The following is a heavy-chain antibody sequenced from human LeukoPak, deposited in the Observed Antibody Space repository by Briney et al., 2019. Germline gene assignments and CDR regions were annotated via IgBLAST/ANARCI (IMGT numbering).Heavy chain of an antibody. CDR3: ARAVGELRYFDWSPYYGMDV. Sequence: ASVKVSCKASGYTFTGYYMHWVRQAPGQGLEWMGWINPNSGGTNYAQKFQGWVTMTRDTSISTAYMELSRLRSDDTAVYYCARAVGELRYFDWSPYYGMDVWGQGTTVTVSS. CDR2: INPNSGGT. D-gene: IGHD3-9*01. V-gene: IGHV1-2*04. CDR1: GYTFTGYY. J-gene: IGHJ6*02.